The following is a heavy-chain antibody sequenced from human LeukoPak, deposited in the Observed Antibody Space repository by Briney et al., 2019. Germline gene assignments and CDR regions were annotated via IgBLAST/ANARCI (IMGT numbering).Heavy chain of an antibody. CDR1: GFTVSSSY. CDR2: LFRDDTT. J-gene: IGHJ4*02. CDR3: ARAAYDSGSYIVNHDY. V-gene: IGHV3-53*01. D-gene: IGHD3-22*01. Sequence: GGSLRLSCAASGFTVSSSYMSWVRQAPGKGLKWVSVLFRDDTTYYADSVKGRFTISRDNSKNTLYLQMSSLRGEDTAVYYCARAAYDSGSYIVNHDYWGQGALVTVSS.